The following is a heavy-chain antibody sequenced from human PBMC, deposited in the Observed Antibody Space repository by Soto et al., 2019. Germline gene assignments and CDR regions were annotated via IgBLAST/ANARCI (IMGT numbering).Heavy chain of an antibody. V-gene: IGHV4-31*03. CDR1: GGSISSTVYF. Sequence: QVQLQESGPGLVKPSQTLSLTCTVSGGSISSTVYFWTWIRQHPGKGLEWIGYIFYSGSTFHNPSLKSRVTISVDTSKNQFSLELSSVTAADTAVYYCAREAGSGDYFDCWGQGTLVTVSS. CDR2: IFYSGST. J-gene: IGHJ4*02. D-gene: IGHD1-26*01. CDR3: AREAGSGDYFDC.